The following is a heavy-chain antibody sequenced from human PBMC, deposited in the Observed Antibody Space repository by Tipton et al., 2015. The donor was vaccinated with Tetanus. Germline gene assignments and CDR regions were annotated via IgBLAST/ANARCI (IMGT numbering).Heavy chain of an antibody. CDR3: ARGAGAAAGMARPLDY. Sequence: QLVQSGAEVKKPGASVKVSCKASGYTFTGYYMHWVRQAPGQGLEWMGWINPNSGGTNYAQKFQGWVTMTKDTSISTAYMGLSRLRSDDTAVYYWARGAGAAAGMARPLDYWGQGTLVTVSS. CDR2: INPNSGGT. CDR1: GYTFTGYY. D-gene: IGHD6-13*01. V-gene: IGHV1-2*04. J-gene: IGHJ4*02.